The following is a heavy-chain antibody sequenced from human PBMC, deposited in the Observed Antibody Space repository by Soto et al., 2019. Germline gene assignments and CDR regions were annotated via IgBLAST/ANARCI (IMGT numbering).Heavy chain of an antibody. D-gene: IGHD1-26*01. V-gene: IGHV4-31*03. CDR2: IYYSGTT. CDR3: ARVASGNYGYQFDF. CDR1: GGSISSGGYY. J-gene: IGHJ4*02. Sequence: SETLSLTCTVSGGSISSGGYYWGWIRQHPGKGLEWIGFIYYSGTTYYSSSLQSRVTISVDTSKNQFSLQVRSVTAADTAVYYCARVASGNYGYQFDFWGQGTQVTVSS.